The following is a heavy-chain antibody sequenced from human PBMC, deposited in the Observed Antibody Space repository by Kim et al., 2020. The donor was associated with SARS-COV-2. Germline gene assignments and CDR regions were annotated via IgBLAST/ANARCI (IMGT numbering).Heavy chain of an antibody. CDR3: ARDRTAFDY. Sequence: GGSLRLSCAVSGLTFSTTDMHWVRQAPGKGLEWIAYISRSGSAIGYADSVKGRDTISRDEAKNSIFLQMNSLRDEDTAVYYCARDRTAFDYWGQGTLVTVSS. D-gene: IGHD1-1*01. J-gene: IGHJ4*02. CDR2: ISRSGSAI. V-gene: IGHV3-48*02. CDR1: GLTFSTTD.